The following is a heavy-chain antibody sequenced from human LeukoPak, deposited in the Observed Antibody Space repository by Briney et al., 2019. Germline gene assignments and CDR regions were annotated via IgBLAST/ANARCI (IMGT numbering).Heavy chain of an antibody. Sequence: ASVKVSCKAFGYPFDNFGLTWVRQAPGQGLEWMGWINPNTGGTNYAQSFQGRVTMTRDTSISTSYMELSSLFSDDTALYYCARGGHGHTQNDYWGQGTLVTVSS. CDR3: ARGGHGHTQNDY. CDR2: INPNTGGT. D-gene: IGHD5-24*01. J-gene: IGHJ4*02. CDR1: GYPFDNFG. V-gene: IGHV1-2*02.